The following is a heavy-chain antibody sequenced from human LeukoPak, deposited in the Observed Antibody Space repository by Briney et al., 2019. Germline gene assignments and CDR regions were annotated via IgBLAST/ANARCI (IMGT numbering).Heavy chain of an antibody. CDR3: ARDLAPYYDSSGFDY. V-gene: IGHV4-34*01. D-gene: IGHD3-22*01. CDR2: INHSGST. J-gene: IGHJ4*02. CDR1: GGSFSGYY. Sequence: SETLSLTCAVYGGSFSGYYWSWIRQPPGKGLEWIGEINHSGSTNYNPSLKSRVTISVDTSKNQFSLKLSSVTAADTAVYYCARDLAPYYDSSGFDYWGQGTLVTVSS.